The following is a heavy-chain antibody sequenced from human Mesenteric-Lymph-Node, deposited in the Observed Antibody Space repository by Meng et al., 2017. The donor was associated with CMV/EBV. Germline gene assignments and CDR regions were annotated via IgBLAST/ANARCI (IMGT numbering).Heavy chain of an antibody. Sequence: ASVKVSCKASGYTFTNYYIQWVRQAPGQGLEWMGWINSNSGGTKYAQKFQGRVTMTRDTSISTAYMELSRLRSDDTAVYYCARDPVRHDYGDPIVRFDPWGQGTLVTVSS. CDR1: GYTFTNYY. V-gene: IGHV1-2*02. J-gene: IGHJ5*02. D-gene: IGHD4-17*01. CDR2: INSNSGGT. CDR3: ARDPVRHDYGDPIVRFDP.